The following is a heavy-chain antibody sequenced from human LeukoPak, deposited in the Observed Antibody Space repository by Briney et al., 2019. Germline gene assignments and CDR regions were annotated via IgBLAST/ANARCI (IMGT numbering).Heavy chain of an antibody. Sequence: GGSLRLSCTVSGFTFSDYNMNWVRQAPGKGLEWVSSISGLSSYLYYSDSVKGRFTISRDNAKNSLYLQMNSLRAEDTAVYYCARDTVPKTGYMDVWGKGTTVTVSS. D-gene: IGHD4-17*01. V-gene: IGHV3-21*01. CDR1: GFTFSDYN. CDR3: ARDTVPKTGYMDV. J-gene: IGHJ6*03. CDR2: ISGLSSYL.